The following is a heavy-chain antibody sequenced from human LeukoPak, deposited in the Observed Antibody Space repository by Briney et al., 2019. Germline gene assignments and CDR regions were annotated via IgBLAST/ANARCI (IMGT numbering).Heavy chain of an antibody. Sequence: GESLKISCKGSGYSFTSYWIGWVRQMPGKGLEWMGIIYPGDSDTRYSPSFQGQVTISADKSISTAYLQWSSLKASETAMYYCAIDTNNYYGSGSFDYWGQGTLVTVSS. CDR1: GYSFTSYW. CDR2: IYPGDSDT. D-gene: IGHD3-10*01. J-gene: IGHJ4*02. V-gene: IGHV5-51*01. CDR3: AIDTNNYYGSGSFDY.